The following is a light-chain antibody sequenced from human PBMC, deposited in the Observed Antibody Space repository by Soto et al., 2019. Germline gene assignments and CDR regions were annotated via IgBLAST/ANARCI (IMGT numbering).Light chain of an antibody. Sequence: EIVMTQSPATLSVSPGGRVTLSCRARQSVGSNLAWYQQKPGQAPRLLIDGASSRATGIPDRFSGSGSGTDFTLTISRLEPEDFAVYYCQQYGSSPITFGGGTKV. J-gene: IGKJ4*01. CDR2: GAS. V-gene: IGKV3-20*01. CDR3: QQYGSSPIT. CDR1: QSVGSN.